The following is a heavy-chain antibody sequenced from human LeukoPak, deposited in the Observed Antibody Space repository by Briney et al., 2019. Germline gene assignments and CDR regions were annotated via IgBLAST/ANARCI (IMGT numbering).Heavy chain of an antibody. D-gene: IGHD2-15*01. CDR3: AKSDTHDAFDI. J-gene: IGHJ3*02. CDR1: GFTFSSYA. V-gene: IGHV3-30*04. Sequence: TGRSLRLSCAASGFTFSSYAMHWVRQAPGKGLEWVAVILSDGSKEFYTDSVKGRFTISRDNSKNTLYLQMNSLRAEDTAVYYCAKSDTHDAFDIWGQGTMVTVSS. CDR2: ILSDGSKE.